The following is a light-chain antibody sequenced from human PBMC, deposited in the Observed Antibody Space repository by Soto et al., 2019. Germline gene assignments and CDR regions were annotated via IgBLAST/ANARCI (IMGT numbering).Light chain of an antibody. CDR2: DTS. J-gene: IGKJ5*01. V-gene: IGKV3-11*01. Sequence: EIVLTQSPGTLSLSPGERATLSCRASQSVSSYLAWYQQRPGQAPRLLIFDTSNRATDIPARFSGSGSGTDFTLTISGLEPEDFAVYYCQQRTNRPPITFGQGTRRRL. CDR3: QQRTNRPPIT. CDR1: QSVSSY.